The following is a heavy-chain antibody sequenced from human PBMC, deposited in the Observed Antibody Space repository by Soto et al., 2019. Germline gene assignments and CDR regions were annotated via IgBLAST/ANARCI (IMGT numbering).Heavy chain of an antibody. V-gene: IGHV1-2*04. CDR1: GYTFTGYY. CDR2: INPNSGGT. Sequence: ASVKVCCKASGYTFTGYYMHWVRQAPGQGLEWMGWINPNSGGTNYAQKFQGWVTMTRDTSISTAYMELSRLRSDDTAVYYCAREYSSGRRFDYWGQGILVTVSS. D-gene: IGHD6-19*01. J-gene: IGHJ4*02. CDR3: AREYSSGRRFDY.